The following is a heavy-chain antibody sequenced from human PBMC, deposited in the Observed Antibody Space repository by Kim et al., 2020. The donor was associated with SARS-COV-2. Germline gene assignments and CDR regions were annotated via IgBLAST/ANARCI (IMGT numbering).Heavy chain of an antibody. V-gene: IGHV4-39*01. CDR1: GGSISSSSYY. D-gene: IGHD4-17*01. Sequence: SETLSLTCTVSGGSISSSSYYWGWIRQPPGKGLEWIVSIYYSGSTHYNPSLKSRVTISVDTSKNQFSLKLSSVTAADTAVYYCAHTTVTTYHFDYWGQGTLVTVSS. J-gene: IGHJ4*02. CDR3: AHTTVTTYHFDY. CDR2: IYYSGST.